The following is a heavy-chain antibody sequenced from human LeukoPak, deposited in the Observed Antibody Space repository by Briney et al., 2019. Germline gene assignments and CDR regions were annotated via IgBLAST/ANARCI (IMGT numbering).Heavy chain of an antibody. V-gene: IGHV7-4-1*02. CDR2: INTNTGNP. J-gene: IGHJ4*02. D-gene: IGHD4-17*01. Sequence: ASVKVSCKASGYTFTSYGISWVRQAPGQGLEWMGWINTNTGNPTYAQGFTGRFVFSLDTSVSTAYLQISSLKAEDTAVYYCARAMKPRRTVTTGYWGQGTLVTVSS. CDR1: GYTFTSYG. CDR3: ARAMKPRRTVTTGY.